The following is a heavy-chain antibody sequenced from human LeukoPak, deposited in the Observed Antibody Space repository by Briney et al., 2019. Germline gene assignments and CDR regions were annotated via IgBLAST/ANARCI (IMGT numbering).Heavy chain of an antibody. CDR1: VGSLHRYY. CDR2: INHSGST. V-gene: IGHV4-34*01. CDR3: ARCRDPY. D-gene: IGHD5-24*01. Sequence: PSETLSLTHAVYVGSLHRYYWPWLRQPPGRGLEWIGEINHSGSTNYNPSLTSRVTISVDTSKSQFSLTLNSVTAADTAMYYCARCRDPYGGQGTRVTVSS. J-gene: IGHJ4*02.